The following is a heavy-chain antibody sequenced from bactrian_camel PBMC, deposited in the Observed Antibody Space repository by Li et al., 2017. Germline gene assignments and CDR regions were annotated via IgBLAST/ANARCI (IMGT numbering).Heavy chain of an antibody. J-gene: IGHJ7*01. CDR2: VRSNGRT. Sequence: VQLVESGGGSAQAGGSLRLSCAASGLSRCIGGMAWYRQAPGKEREFVAGVRSNGRTEYSDPVKGRFTISRSRGSDRNTLNLVMDDLKPEDTAMYFCAVQHGLGRCFFDGEGQLLGMDYWGTGTQVTVS. V-gene: IGHV3S55*01. D-gene: IGHD5*01. CDR1: GLSRCIGG.